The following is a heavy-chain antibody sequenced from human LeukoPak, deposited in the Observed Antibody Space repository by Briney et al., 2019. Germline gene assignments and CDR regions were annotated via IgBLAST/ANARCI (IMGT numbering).Heavy chain of an antibody. CDR1: GYTFTDYY. D-gene: IGHD5-18*01. J-gene: IGHJ4*02. CDR3: ARPRAFSYGQMYYFDY. V-gene: IGHV1-2*02. CDR2: INPNTGGT. Sequence: ASVKVSCKASGYTFTDYYIHWVRQAPGQGLEWMGWINPNTGGTNYAQKFQGRVTMTRGTSITTAYKELSRLRFDDTAVYYCARPRAFSYGQMYYFDYWGQGALVTVSS.